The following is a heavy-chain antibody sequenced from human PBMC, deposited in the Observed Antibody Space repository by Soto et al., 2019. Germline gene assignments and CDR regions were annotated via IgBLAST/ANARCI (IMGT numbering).Heavy chain of an antibody. D-gene: IGHD3-10*01. J-gene: IGHJ6*02. CDR3: ANVRGSGLSGMDV. Sequence: SGPTLVNPTQSLTLTCTFSGFSLSISGVGVGWIRQPPGKSLEWHALIFSKDDKRYSPSLKRRLTITKDTSKNQVVLIMTNIDPLAPGPSYGANVRGSGLSGMDVWGQGTMVTASS. CDR2: IFSKDDK. CDR1: GFSLSISGVG. V-gene: IGHV2-5*01.